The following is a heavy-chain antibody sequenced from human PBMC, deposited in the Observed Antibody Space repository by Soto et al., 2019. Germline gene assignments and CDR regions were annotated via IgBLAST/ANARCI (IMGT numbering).Heavy chain of an antibody. CDR1: GFTFDDYT. D-gene: IGHD3-3*01. J-gene: IGHJ4*02. V-gene: IGHV3-43*01. CDR3: AKDLFWSGYPTSFDY. CDR2: ISWDGGST. Sequence: GGSLRLSCAASGFTFDDYTMHWVRQAPGKGLEWVSLISWDGGSTYYADSVKGRFTISRDNSKNSLYLQMNSLRTEDTALYYCAKDLFWSGYPTSFDYWGQGTLVTVSS.